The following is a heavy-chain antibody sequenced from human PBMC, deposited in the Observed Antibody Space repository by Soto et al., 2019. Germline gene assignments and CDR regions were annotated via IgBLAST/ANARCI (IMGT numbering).Heavy chain of an antibody. CDR3: SEAVAGTPPVLRYFDL. J-gene: IGHJ2*01. CDR2: INHSGST. V-gene: IGHV4-34*01. Sequence: QVQLQQWGAGLLKPSETLSLTCAVYGGSFSGYYWSWIRQPPGKGLEWIGEINHSGSTNYNPSLKSRVTISVDTSKNQFSLKLSSVTAADTAVYYCSEAVAGTPPVLRYFDLWGRGTLVTVSS. CDR1: GGSFSGYY. D-gene: IGHD6-19*01.